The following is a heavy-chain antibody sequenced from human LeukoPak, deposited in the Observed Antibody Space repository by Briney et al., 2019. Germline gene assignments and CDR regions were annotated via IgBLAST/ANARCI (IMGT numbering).Heavy chain of an antibody. CDR3: ASIAAAGHMGPWFDP. J-gene: IGHJ5*02. V-gene: IGHV4-34*01. CDR1: GGSFSGYY. D-gene: IGHD6-13*01. CDR2: INHSGST. Sequence: SETLSLTCAVYGGSFSGYYWSWIRQPPGKGLEWIGEINHSGSTNYNPSLKSRVTISVDTSKNQFSLKLSSVTAADTAVYYCASIAAAGHMGPWFDPWGQGTLVTVSS.